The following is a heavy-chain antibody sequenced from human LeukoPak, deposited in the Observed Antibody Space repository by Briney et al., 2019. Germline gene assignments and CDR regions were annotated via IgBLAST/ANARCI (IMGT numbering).Heavy chain of an antibody. D-gene: IGHD2-15*01. V-gene: IGHV3-48*01. CDR3: ARDLTVVVVAASDHDAFDI. J-gene: IGHJ3*02. CDR2: ISSSSSTI. Sequence: GGSLRLSCAASGFTFRSYSMNWVRQAPGKGLEWVSYISSSSSTIYYADSVKGRFTISRDNAKNSLYLQMNSLRAEDTAVYYCARDLTVVVVAASDHDAFDIWGQGTMVTVSS. CDR1: GFTFRSYS.